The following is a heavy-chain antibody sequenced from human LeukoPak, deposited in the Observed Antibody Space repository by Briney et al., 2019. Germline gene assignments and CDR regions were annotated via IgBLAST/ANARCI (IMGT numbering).Heavy chain of an antibody. D-gene: IGHD1-1*01. CDR3: ARKGRRGPRGWFDP. CDR2: INHSGST. J-gene: IGHJ5*02. Sequence: SETLSLTCAVYGGSFSGYYWSWIRRPPGKGLEWIGEINHSGSTNYNPSLKSRVTISVDTSKNQFSLKLSSVTAADTAVYYCARKGRRGPRGWFDPWGQGTLVTVSS. CDR1: GGSFSGYY. V-gene: IGHV4-34*01.